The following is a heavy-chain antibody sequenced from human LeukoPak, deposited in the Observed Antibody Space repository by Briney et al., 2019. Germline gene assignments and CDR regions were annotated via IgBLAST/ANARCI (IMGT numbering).Heavy chain of an antibody. J-gene: IGHJ4*02. CDR1: GFTFSNYG. Sequence: GGSLRLSCAASGFTFSNYGMHWVRQAPGKGLEWVAVVSIDGRHKFYGDSVKGRFTISRDNSKNMQYLQMNSLRAEDTAVYYCVPLNWNPPGDFDRWGQGTLVTVSS. V-gene: IGHV3-30*03. CDR3: VPLNWNPPGDFDR. D-gene: IGHD1-20*01. CDR2: VSIDGRHK.